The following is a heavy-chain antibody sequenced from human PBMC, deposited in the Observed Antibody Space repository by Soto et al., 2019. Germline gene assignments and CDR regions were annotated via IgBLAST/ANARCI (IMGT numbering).Heavy chain of an antibody. CDR2: IHHSGST. D-gene: IGHD5-12*01. CDR3: ARGGIFSGYDPKAFDI. Sequence: PSETLSLTCAVSGGSISSPNWWSWVRQPPGKGLEWIGEIHHSGSTYSNPSLESRVTISVDKSNNHLSLNLRSVTAADTAVYYCARGGIFSGYDPKAFDIWGQGTMVNVS. CDR1: GGSISSPNW. J-gene: IGHJ3*02. V-gene: IGHV4-4*02.